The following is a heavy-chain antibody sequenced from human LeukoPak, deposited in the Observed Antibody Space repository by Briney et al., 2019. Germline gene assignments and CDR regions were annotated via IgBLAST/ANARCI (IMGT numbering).Heavy chain of an antibody. CDR2: IHYSGGT. CDR1: GGSISTYY. Sequence: PSETLSLTCTVSGGSISTYYWSWIRQPPGKGLEWIGYIHYSGGTYYDSSLKSRVTISIDTSKNQFSLELSSVTAADTAVNYCARGGVYYFDFWGQGTLVTVSS. J-gene: IGHJ4*02. D-gene: IGHD3-16*01. V-gene: IGHV4-59*01. CDR3: ARGGVYYFDF.